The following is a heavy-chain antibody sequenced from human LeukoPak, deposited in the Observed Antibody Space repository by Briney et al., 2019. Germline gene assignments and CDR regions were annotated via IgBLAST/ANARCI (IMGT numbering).Heavy chain of an antibody. D-gene: IGHD3-22*01. J-gene: IGHJ4*02. CDR3: AKDLVGGDSSGYYYHDY. CDR2: ISGSGGST. V-gene: IGHV3-23*01. Sequence: GGSLRLSCAASGFTFSSYAMSWVRQAPGKGLEWVSAISGSGGSTYYADSVKGRFTISRDNSENTLYLQMNSLRAEDTAVYYCAKDLVGGDSSGYYYHDYWGQGTLVTVSS. CDR1: GFTFSSYA.